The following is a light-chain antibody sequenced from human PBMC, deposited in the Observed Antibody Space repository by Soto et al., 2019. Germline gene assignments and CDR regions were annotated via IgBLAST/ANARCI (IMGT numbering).Light chain of an antibody. V-gene: IGKV3-15*01. CDR1: QSVSSN. J-gene: IGKJ5*01. CDR2: DAS. Sequence: EIVMTQSPATLSVSPGERATLSCRASQSVSSNLAWHQQKPGQAPRILMYDASTRATGIPARFSGSGSGTESTLTISSLQSEDFAVYYCQQYHNWPITFGQGTRLENK. CDR3: QQYHNWPIT.